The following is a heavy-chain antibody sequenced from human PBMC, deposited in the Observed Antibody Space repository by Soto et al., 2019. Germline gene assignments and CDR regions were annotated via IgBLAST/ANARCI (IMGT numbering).Heavy chain of an antibody. Sequence: QVQLVQSGAEVKKPGASVKVSCKASGYTFSSYHMHWVRQAPGQGLEWMGIINPSGGSTSYAQKCQGRVTRXRXTTXSTGYMEPSSLRSEVTAVYYCVRDSGGVTSNWFDPWGQGTLVTVSS. V-gene: IGHV1-46*03. CDR1: GYTFSSYH. J-gene: IGHJ5*02. CDR2: INPSGGST. CDR3: VRDSGGVTSNWFDP. D-gene: IGHD3-16*01.